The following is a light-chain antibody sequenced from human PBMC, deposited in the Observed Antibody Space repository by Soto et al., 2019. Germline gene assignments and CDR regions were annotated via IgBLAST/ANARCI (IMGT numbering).Light chain of an antibody. CDR1: QSVSSY. V-gene: IGKV3-11*01. J-gene: IGKJ5*01. CDR2: DAS. CDR3: QKRSNWAIT. Sequence: EIVLTQSAATLSLSPGERATLSCRASQSVSSYLAWYQQKPGQAPRILIYDASNRATGIPDRLSGSGSGTDLNLTISRLEPEDFAVYYCQKRSNWAITCGQGTRLEIK.